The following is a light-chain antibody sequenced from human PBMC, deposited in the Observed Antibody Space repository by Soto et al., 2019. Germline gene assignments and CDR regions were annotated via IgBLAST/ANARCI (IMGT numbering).Light chain of an antibody. V-gene: IGLV3-21*02. Sequence: SYELTQPPSVSAAPGQKATITCGGNNIGSISVHWYQQKPGHAPVLVAYDDSDRPSGISERFSGSKSGNTATLAIRRVAAGDEADYYCQAWDTTSHRVVFGGGTKLTVL. J-gene: IGLJ2*01. CDR2: DDS. CDR3: QAWDTTSHRVV. CDR1: NIGSIS.